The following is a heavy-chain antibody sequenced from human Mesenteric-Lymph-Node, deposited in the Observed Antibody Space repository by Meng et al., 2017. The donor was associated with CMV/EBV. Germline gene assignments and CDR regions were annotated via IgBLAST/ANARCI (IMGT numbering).Heavy chain of an antibody. CDR1: GFTFNTYS. CDR2: ISSSSSYI. CDR3: ARVAVDFEGGMDV. Sequence: GESLKISCAASGFTFNTYSMNWVRQAPGKGLEWVSSISSSSSYIYYADSVKGRFTISRDNAKNSLYLQMNSLRAEDTAVYYCARVAVDFEGGMDVWGQGTTVTVSS. D-gene: IGHD2-15*01. J-gene: IGHJ6*02. V-gene: IGHV3-21*01.